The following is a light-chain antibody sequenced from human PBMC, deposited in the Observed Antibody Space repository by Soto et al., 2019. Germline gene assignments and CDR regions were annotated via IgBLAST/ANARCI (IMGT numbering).Light chain of an antibody. V-gene: IGKV3-15*01. J-gene: IGKJ1*01. Sequence: EIVMTQSPATLSVSPGERVTLSCRASQSVAGNLAWYQQKPGQAPRLLIYGASTRATGILARFSGSGSGTEFTLTISSLQSEDFAVCYCQQYNNWPPAFGQGTKVEIK. CDR3: QQYNNWPPA. CDR2: GAS. CDR1: QSVAGN.